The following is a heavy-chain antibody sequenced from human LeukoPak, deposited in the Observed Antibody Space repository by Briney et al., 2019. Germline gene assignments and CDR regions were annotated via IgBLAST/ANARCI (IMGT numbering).Heavy chain of an antibody. CDR1: GGSISSSIW. CDR3: ARRGAGPTVTAYYFDY. D-gene: IGHD4-17*01. Sequence: SETLSLTCAVSGGSISSSIWWSWVRQPPGKGLEWIGEIYHSGSTNYNPSLKSRVTISVDKSKNQFSLKLSSVTAADTAVYYCARRGAGPTVTAYYFDYWGQGTLVTVSS. J-gene: IGHJ4*02. CDR2: IYHSGST. V-gene: IGHV4-4*02.